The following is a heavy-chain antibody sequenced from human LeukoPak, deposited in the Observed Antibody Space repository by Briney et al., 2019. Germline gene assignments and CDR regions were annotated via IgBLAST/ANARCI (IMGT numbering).Heavy chain of an antibody. CDR3: ARGDDFSGDH. CDR2: IHPEGNEK. CDR1: VFTFSNNE. J-gene: IGHJ4*02. Sequence: GGSLRLSCAASVFTFSNNEMNWVRQAPGRGLEWVANIHPEGNEKYHVESVKGRFTISRDNAKNLLFLQMNGLRVEDTAVYYCARGDDFSGDHWGQGTLVTVSS. D-gene: IGHD1-1*01. V-gene: IGHV3-7*04.